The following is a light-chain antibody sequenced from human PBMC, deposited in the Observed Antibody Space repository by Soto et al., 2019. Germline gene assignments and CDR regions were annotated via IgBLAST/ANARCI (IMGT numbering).Light chain of an antibody. Sequence: ETVMTQSPATLSVSPGERATLSCRASQSISSNLAWYQQKPGQAPRLLIYGASTRATGVPDRFSASGSGTEFPLTISSLQSEDFAVYYCQQYSNWPTWTFGQGTKLDLK. CDR1: QSISSN. CDR3: QQYSNWPTWT. CDR2: GAS. V-gene: IGKV3-15*01. J-gene: IGKJ1*01.